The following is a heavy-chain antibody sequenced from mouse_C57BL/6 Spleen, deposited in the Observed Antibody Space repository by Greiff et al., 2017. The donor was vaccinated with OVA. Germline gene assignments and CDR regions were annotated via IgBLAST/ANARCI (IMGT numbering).Heavy chain of an antibody. CDR2: INPSSGYT. CDR1: GYTFTSYW. V-gene: IGHV1-7*01. J-gene: IGHJ2*01. D-gene: IGHD4-1*01. Sequence: QVQLKESGAELAKPGASVKLSCKASGYTFTSYWMHWVKQRPGQGLEWIGYINPSSGYTKYNQKFKDKATLTADKSSSTAYMQLSSLTYEDAAVYYCARGNWDAYFDYWGQGTTLTVSS. CDR3: ARGNWDAYFDY.